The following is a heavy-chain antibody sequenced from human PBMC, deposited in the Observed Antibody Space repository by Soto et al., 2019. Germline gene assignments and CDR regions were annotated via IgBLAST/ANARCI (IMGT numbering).Heavy chain of an antibody. CDR2: IYSGGST. CDR1: GFSVSSNY. J-gene: IGHJ4*02. CDR3: ARERWHD. Sequence: EVQLVESGGGLVQPGGSLRLSCAASGFSVSSNYMTWVRQAPGKGLEWVSVIYSGGSTYYADSVKGRFTISRDNSKNTLFLQMNSLRDEDTAVYYCARERWHDWGQGTLVTVSS. V-gene: IGHV3-66*01.